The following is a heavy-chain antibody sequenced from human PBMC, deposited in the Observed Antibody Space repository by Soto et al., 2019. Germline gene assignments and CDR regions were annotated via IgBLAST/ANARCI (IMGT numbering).Heavy chain of an antibody. Sequence: EVQLLESGGGLVQPGGSLRLSCAASGFTFSSYAMSWVRQAPGKGLEWVSAISGSGGSTYYADSVKGRFTISRDNSKNTLYLQMNSLRAEDTAVYYCAKCSSGWDDGEEEFDYWGQGTLVTVSS. CDR3: AKCSSGWDDGEEEFDY. CDR2: ISGSGGST. J-gene: IGHJ4*02. V-gene: IGHV3-23*01. D-gene: IGHD6-19*01. CDR1: GFTFSSYA.